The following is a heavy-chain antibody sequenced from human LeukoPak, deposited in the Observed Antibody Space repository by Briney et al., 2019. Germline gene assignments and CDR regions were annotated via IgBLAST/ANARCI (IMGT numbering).Heavy chain of an antibody. CDR3: AREGETIDY. D-gene: IGHD1-14*01. CDR1: GFTLSNYS. CDR2: ISGSGFTI. J-gene: IGHJ4*02. V-gene: IGHV3-48*01. Sequence: GGSLRLSCAVSGFTLSNYSMNWVRQAPGKGLEWISYISGSGFTIHYADSVKGRFTISRDNAKNSLYLQMNSLRAEDTAVYYCAREGETIDYWGQGTLVTVSS.